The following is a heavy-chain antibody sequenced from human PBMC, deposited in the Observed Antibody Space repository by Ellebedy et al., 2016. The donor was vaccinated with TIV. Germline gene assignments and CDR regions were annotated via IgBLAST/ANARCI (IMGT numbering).Heavy chain of an antibody. CDR3: ARVKIFGVVSLGYMDV. CDR2: IIPIFGTA. CDR1: GGTFSSYA. D-gene: IGHD3-3*01. V-gene: IGHV1-69*13. J-gene: IGHJ6*03. Sequence: SVKVSXXASGGTFSSYAISWVRQAPGQGLEWMGGIIPIFGTANYAQKFQGRVTITADESTSTAYMELSSLRSEDTAVYYCARVKIFGVVSLGYMDVWGKGTTVTVSS.